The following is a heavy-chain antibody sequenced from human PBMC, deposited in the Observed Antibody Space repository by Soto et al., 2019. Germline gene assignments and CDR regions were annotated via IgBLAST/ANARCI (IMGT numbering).Heavy chain of an antibody. V-gene: IGHV1-69*01. CDR2: IIPIFHTT. Sequence: QVRLVQSGAEVKNFGSSLKVSCKASGGTFNTYGLNWVRQAPGQGLEWMGGIIPIFHTTNYAQKFRDRVTITANESTTTAYMELNGVRSEDTAMYYCATWAGVETNPDFMGPYEYWCQGTLVTVSS. D-gene: IGHD2-8*01. CDR3: ATWAGVETNPDFMGPYEY. CDR1: GGTFNTYG. J-gene: IGHJ4*02.